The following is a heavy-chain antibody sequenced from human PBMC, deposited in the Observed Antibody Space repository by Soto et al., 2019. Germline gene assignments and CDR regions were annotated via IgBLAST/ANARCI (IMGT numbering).Heavy chain of an antibody. Sequence: GASVKVSCKASGGTFSSYAISWVRQAPGQGLEWLGCINPYNDNTHYAQKFRGRVTITSDRSVSTAYMELSSLRSEDMVVYSCVRGTSGYFHNRFYYYGMDVWGQGTTVTVSS. CDR3: VRGTSGYFHNRFYYYGMDV. D-gene: IGHD3-22*01. J-gene: IGHJ6*02. CDR1: GGTFSSYA. CDR2: INPYNDNT. V-gene: IGHV1-8*03.